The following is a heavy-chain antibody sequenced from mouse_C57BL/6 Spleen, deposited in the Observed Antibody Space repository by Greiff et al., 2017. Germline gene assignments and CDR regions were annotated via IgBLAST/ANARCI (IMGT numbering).Heavy chain of an antibody. V-gene: IGHV14-2*01. CDR3: ARDSKGYYFDY. J-gene: IGHJ2*01. CDR1: GFNIKDYY. Sequence: EVQLVESGAELVKPGASVKLSCTASGFNIKDYYMHWVKQRTEQGLEWIGRIDPEDGETKYAPKFPGKATITADTSANTAYLQLSSLTSEDTAVYYCARDSKGYYFDYWGQGTTLTVSS. D-gene: IGHD2-5*01. CDR2: IDPEDGET.